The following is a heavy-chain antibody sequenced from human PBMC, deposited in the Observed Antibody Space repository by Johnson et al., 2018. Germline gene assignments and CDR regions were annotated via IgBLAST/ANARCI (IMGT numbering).Heavy chain of an antibody. V-gene: IGHV1-46*01. CDR2: INHSGGST. D-gene: IGHD6-13*01. J-gene: IGHJ6*02. CDR1: GYTFTSYY. Sequence: QVQLVQSGAEVKKPGASVKVSCKASGYTFTSYYMPWVRQAPGQGLEWMGIINHSGGSTSYAQKFPGRVTMTRDTSTSTVYMELSSLRSEDTAVDYCARAQGNYGMDVWGQGTTVTVSS. CDR3: ARAQGNYGMDV.